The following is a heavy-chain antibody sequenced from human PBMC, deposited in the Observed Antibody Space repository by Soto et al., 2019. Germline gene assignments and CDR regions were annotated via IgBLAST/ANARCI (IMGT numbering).Heavy chain of an antibody. J-gene: IGHJ6*02. CDR2: IIPIFGTA. Sequence: QVQLVQSGAEVKKPGSSVKVSCKASGGTFSSYAISWVRQAPGQGLEWMGGIIPIFGTANYAQKFQGRVTITADESTRTAYMGLSSLRSEDTAVYYCASLTYYYDSSGYNHYGMDVWGQGTTVTVSS. CDR1: GGTFSSYA. CDR3: ASLTYYYDSSGYNHYGMDV. D-gene: IGHD3-22*01. V-gene: IGHV1-69*01.